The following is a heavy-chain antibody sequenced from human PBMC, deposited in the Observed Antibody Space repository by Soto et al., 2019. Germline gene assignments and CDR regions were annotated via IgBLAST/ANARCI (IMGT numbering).Heavy chain of an antibody. J-gene: IGHJ3*01. CDR3: ARGNLGGFDL. CDR1: GFTFNYYW. D-gene: IGHD4-4*01. Sequence: EVQLVESEGGLVQRGGSLRLSCAASGFTFNYYWMHWVRQAPGQGLMWVAHIQNDGSRTTYADSVKGRFTISRDNAKNTMHLQMSSLRAEDTAVYYCARGNLGGFDLWGQGTTVTVSS. V-gene: IGHV3-74*01. CDR2: IQNDGSRT.